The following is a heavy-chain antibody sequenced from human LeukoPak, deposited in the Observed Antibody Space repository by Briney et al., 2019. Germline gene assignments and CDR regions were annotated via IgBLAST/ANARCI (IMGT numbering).Heavy chain of an antibody. J-gene: IGHJ3*02. CDR2: INGSGGST. CDR3: ANNGYSYGLYYAFDI. Sequence: GGSLRLSCAASGFTFSTYAMSWVRQAPGKGLEWVLGINGSGGSTYYTDSVKGRFSISIYNSKNTLYLQVSRLRAEDTAAYYCANNGYSYGLYYAFDIWGQGTMVTVSS. CDR1: GFTFSTYA. V-gene: IGHV3-23*01. D-gene: IGHD5-18*01.